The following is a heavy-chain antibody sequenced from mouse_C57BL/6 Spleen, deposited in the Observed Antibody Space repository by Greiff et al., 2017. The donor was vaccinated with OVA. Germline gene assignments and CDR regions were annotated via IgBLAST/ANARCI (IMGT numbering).Heavy chain of an antibody. CDR1: GYTFTSYW. V-gene: IGHV1-64*01. CDR2: IHPNSGST. CDR3: ARNGFYGSSYGYFDV. D-gene: IGHD1-1*01. Sequence: QVQLQQPGAELVKPGASVKLSCKASGYTFTSYWMHWVKQRPGQGLEWIGMIHPNSGSTNYNEKFKSKATLTVDKSSSTAYMQLSSLTSEDSAVYYCARNGFYGSSYGYFDVWGTGTTVTVSS. J-gene: IGHJ1*03.